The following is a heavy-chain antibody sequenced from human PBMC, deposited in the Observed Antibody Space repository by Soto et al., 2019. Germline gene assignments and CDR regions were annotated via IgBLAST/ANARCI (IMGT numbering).Heavy chain of an antibody. CDR3: AREGGHDYGDYPLRSSGMDV. CDR1: GGTFSSYA. Sequence: QVQLVQSGAEVKKPGSSVKVSCKASGGTFSSYAISWVRQAPGQGLEWMGGIIPIFGTANYAQKFQGRVTITADESTSTADMELSSLRSEDTAVYYCAREGGHDYGDYPLRSSGMDVWGQGTTVTVSS. D-gene: IGHD4-17*01. J-gene: IGHJ6*02. CDR2: IIPIFGTA. V-gene: IGHV1-69*12.